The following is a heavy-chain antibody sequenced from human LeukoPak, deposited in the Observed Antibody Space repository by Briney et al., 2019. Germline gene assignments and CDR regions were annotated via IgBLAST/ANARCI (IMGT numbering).Heavy chain of an antibody. CDR1: GYTFTGYY. J-gene: IGHJ5*02. CDR3: ARDSYDSSGYYYTWFDP. V-gene: IGHV1-2*04. Sequence: ASVKVSCKASGYTFTGYYMHWVRQAPGQGLEWMGWINPNSGGTNYAQKFQGWATMTRDTSISTAYMELSRLRSDDTAVYYCARDSYDSSGYYYTWFDPWGQGTLVTVSS. D-gene: IGHD3-22*01. CDR2: INPNSGGT.